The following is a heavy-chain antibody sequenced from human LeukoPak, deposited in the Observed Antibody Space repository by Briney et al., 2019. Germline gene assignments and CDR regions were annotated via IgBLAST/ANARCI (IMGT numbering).Heavy chain of an antibody. CDR2: IIPIFGTA. V-gene: IGHV1-69*05. D-gene: IGHD3-22*01. Sequence: PEASVKVSCKASGGTFSSYAISWVRQAPGQGLEWMGGIIPIFGTANYAQKFQGRVTITTDESTSTAHMELSSLRSEDTAVYYCARVVLSPYYCDSSGYPYYYYYYMDVWSKGTTVTVSS. CDR1: GGTFSSYA. J-gene: IGHJ6*03. CDR3: ARVVLSPYYCDSSGYPYYYYYYMDV.